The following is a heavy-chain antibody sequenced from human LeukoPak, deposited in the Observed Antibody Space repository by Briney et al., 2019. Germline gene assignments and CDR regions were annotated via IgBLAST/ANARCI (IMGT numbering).Heavy chain of an antibody. Sequence: GGSLRLSCAASGFIFSTFAMIWVRQPPGKGLEWVSSIFPSGGEIHYADSVRGRFTISRDNSKSTLSLQMNSLRAEDTAIYYCATYRQVLLPFESWGQGTLVTVSS. CDR2: IFPSGGEI. V-gene: IGHV3-23*01. J-gene: IGHJ4*02. CDR1: GFIFSTFA. CDR3: ATYRQVLLPFES. D-gene: IGHD2-8*02.